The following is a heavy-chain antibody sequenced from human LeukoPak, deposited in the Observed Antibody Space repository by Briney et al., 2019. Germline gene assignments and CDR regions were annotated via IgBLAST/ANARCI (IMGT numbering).Heavy chain of an antibody. J-gene: IGHJ6*03. V-gene: IGHV4-4*07. CDR1: GGSISSYY. CDR2: IYTSGST. CDR3: ARAYCSSTSCYFYYYYYMDV. D-gene: IGHD2-2*01. Sequence: SETLSLTCTVSGGSISSYYWSWIRQPAGKGLEWIGRIYTSGSTNYNPSLKSRVTMSVDTSKNQFSLKLSSVTAADTAVYYCARAYCSSTSCYFYYYYYMDVWGKGTTVTVSS.